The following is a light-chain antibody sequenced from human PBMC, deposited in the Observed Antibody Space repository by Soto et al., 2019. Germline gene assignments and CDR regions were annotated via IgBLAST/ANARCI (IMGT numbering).Light chain of an antibody. CDR1: SSDVGAYIY. CDR3: CSYTSSRTYV. J-gene: IGLJ1*01. V-gene: IGLV2-14*01. CDR2: EVT. Sequence: QSALTQPASVSGSPGQSITISCTGTSSDVGAYIYVSWYQHHPGKAPKVMIYEVTNRPSGVSDRFSGSKSGNTASLTISGLQAEDEDDYYCCSYTSSRTYVFGTGTKV.